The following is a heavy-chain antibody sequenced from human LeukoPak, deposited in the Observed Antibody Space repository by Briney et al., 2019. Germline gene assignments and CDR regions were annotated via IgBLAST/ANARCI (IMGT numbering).Heavy chain of an antibody. CDR1: GGTFSGYY. V-gene: IGHV4-34*01. CDR2: INHSGST. D-gene: IGHD6-13*01. CDR3: ARHRPFVARKWPKQQLVTELFDY. J-gene: IGHJ4*02. Sequence: SETLSLTCAVYGGTFSGYYWGWIRQPPGKGLEWIGEINHSGSTNYNPSLKSRVTISVDTSKNQFSLKLSSVTAADTAVYYCARHRPFVARKWPKQQLVTELFDYWGQGTLVTVSS.